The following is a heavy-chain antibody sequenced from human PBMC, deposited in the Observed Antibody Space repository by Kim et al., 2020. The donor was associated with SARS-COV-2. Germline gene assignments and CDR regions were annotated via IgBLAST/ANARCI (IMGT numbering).Heavy chain of an antibody. J-gene: IGHJ4*02. D-gene: IGHD2-21*01. CDR1: GFTFNYYF. CDR2: IWHDGSER. CDR3: ARLRDGVITFDY. Sequence: GGSLRLSCVASGFTFNYYFMGWVRQAPGKGLEWVATIWHDGSERKYMDSVKGRFTISRDDAHRSLYLQMNSLRAEDTAVYYCARLRDGVITFDYWGQGTLVTVSS. V-gene: IGHV3-7*01.